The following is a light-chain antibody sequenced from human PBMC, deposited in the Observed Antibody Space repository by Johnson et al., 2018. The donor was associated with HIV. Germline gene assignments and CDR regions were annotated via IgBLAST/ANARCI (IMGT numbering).Light chain of an antibody. CDR1: SSNIGSNS. CDR3: AAWDDSLNGYV. V-gene: IGLV1-44*01. J-gene: IGLJ1*01. CDR2: TNN. Sequence: QSVLTQPPSASGTPGQGVTISCSGSSSNIGSNSVNWYQQLPGTAPKLLIYTNNQRPSGVPDRFSGSKFGTSASLAISRLQAEDEADYYCAAWDDSLNGYVFGTGTKVTVL.